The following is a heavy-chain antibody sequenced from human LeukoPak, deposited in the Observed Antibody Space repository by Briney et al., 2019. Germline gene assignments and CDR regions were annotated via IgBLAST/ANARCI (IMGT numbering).Heavy chain of an antibody. V-gene: IGHV3-53*01. J-gene: IGHJ4*02. CDR1: GCTVNSNY. CDR3: ASLEGSGSYYPRYFDY. Sequence: GGSLRLSCAASGCTVNSNYMGWVRQAPGKGLEWVAVIYSSGTTYYADSVRGRFTISRDNSKSTVYLEMNSLRAEDTAVYYCASLEGSGSYYPRYFDYWGQGTLVTVSS. D-gene: IGHD3-10*01. CDR2: IYSSGTT.